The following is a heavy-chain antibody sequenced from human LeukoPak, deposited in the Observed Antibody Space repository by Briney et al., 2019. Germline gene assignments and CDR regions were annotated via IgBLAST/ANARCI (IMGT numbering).Heavy chain of an antibody. Sequence: GGSLRLSCAASGFIFSSYSMNWVRQAPGKGLEWISSISFNNVIFYTDSVKGRFTISRDNAKNSLYLQLNSLRAEDTALYYCARDTHYYGSGSPAFDLWGRGTMVTVSS. D-gene: IGHD3-10*01. CDR3: ARDTHYYGSGSPAFDL. V-gene: IGHV3-21*01. J-gene: IGHJ3*01. CDR2: ISFNNVI. CDR1: GFIFSSYS.